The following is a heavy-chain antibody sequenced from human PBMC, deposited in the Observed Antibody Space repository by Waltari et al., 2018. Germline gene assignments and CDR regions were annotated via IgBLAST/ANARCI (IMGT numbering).Heavy chain of an antibody. D-gene: IGHD6-19*01. J-gene: IGHJ6*02. CDR1: GDSIRSSNYY. CDR2: TYSSGRA. V-gene: IGHV4-61*02. Sequence: QVQLQESGPGLVKPSQTLSLTCIVSGDSIRSSNYYWSWIRQPAGKGLEWIGRTYSSGRANYNPSLKGRVTMSVDMSKNQFSLKLSSVTAADTAVYYCARDRIAVAGYYYYGMDVWGQGTTVTVSS. CDR3: ARDRIAVAGYYYYGMDV.